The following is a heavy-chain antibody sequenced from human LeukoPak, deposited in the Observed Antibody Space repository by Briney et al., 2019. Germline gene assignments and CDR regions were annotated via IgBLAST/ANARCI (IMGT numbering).Heavy chain of an antibody. CDR2: ISYDGSNK. V-gene: IGHV3-30*18. CDR3: AKVDGDYVGFDY. J-gene: IGHJ4*02. D-gene: IGHD4-17*01. CDR1: GFTFSSYG. Sequence: SGGSLRLSCAASGFTFSSYGMHWVRQAPGKGLEWVAVISYDGSNKYYADSVKGRFTISRDNSKSTLYLQMNSLRAEDTAVYYCAKVDGDYVGFDYWGQGTLVTVSS.